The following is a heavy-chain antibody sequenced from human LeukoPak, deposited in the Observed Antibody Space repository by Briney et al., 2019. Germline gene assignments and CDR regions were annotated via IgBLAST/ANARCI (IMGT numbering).Heavy chain of an antibody. V-gene: IGHV3-21*01. J-gene: IGHJ4*02. D-gene: IGHD3-22*01. CDR1: GFTFSSYS. Sequence: GGSLRLSCAASGFTFSSYSMNWVRQAPGKGLEWVSSISSSSSYIYYADSVKGRFTISRDNAKNSLYLQMNSLRAEDTAVYYCARGDSSGYKPKGPFDYWGQGTLATVSS. CDR2: ISSSSSYI. CDR3: ARGDSSGYKPKGPFDY.